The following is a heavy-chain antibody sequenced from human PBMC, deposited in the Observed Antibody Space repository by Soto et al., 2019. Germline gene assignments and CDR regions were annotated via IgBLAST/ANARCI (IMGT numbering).Heavy chain of an antibody. CDR2: IYYSGST. J-gene: IGHJ5*02. V-gene: IGHV4-31*03. CDR3: ARQPTTGDTDLWFDP. D-gene: IGHD2-21*01. Sequence: PSETLSLTCTVSGGSISSGGYYWSWIRQHPGKGLEWIGYIYYSGSTYYNPSLKSRVTVSVDTSKNQFSLKLSSVTAADTAVYYCARQPTTGDTDLWFDPWGPGTLVTVSS. CDR1: GGSISSGGYY.